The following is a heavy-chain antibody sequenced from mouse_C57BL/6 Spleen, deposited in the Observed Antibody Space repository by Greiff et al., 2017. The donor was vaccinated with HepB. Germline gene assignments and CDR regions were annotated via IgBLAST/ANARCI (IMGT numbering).Heavy chain of an antibody. CDR1: GFNIKDYY. CDR2: IDPEDGDT. CDR3: TTTVVATEYFDV. V-gene: IGHV14-1*01. D-gene: IGHD1-1*01. Sequence: EVQLQQSGAELVRPGASVKLSCTASGFNIKDYYMHWVKQRPEQGLEWIGRIDPEDGDTEYAPKFQGKATMTADTSSNTAYLPLSSLTSEDTAVYYCTTTVVATEYFDVWGTGTTVTVSS. J-gene: IGHJ1*03.